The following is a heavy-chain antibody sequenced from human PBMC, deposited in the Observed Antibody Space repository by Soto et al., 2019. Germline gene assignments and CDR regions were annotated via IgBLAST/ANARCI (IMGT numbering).Heavy chain of an antibody. J-gene: IGHJ4*02. V-gene: IGHV4-59*01. CDR1: GGSISSYC. CDR2: IYYSGST. D-gene: IGHD2-2*01. CDR3: AGGYCSSSSCSSHDY. Sequence: SETLSLTCTVSGGSISSYCWSWIRQPPGKGLEWIGYIYYSGSTNYNPSLKSRVTISVDTSKNQFSLKLSSVTAADTAVYYCAGGYCSSSSCSSHDYWGQGTLVTVSS.